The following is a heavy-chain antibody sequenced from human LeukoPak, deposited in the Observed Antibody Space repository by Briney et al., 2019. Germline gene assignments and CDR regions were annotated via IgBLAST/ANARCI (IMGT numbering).Heavy chain of an antibody. CDR3: ARGDYYGSGTYYKKTVDY. Sequence: ASVKVSCKASGGTFSSYAISWVRQAPGQGLEWMGWISPYNGNTNYAQKLQGRVTMTTDTSTSTAYMELRSLRSDDTAVYYCARGDYYGSGTYYKKTVDYWGQGTLVTVSS. V-gene: IGHV1-18*01. J-gene: IGHJ4*02. CDR2: ISPYNGNT. D-gene: IGHD3-10*01. CDR1: GGTFSSYA.